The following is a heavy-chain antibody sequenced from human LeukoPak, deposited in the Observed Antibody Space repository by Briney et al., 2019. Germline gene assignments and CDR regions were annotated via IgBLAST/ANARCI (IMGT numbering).Heavy chain of an antibody. CDR2: ISWNSGSI. CDR1: GFTFSSYS. Sequence: PGGSLRLSCAASGFTFSSYSMNWVRQAPGKGLEWVSGISWNSGSIGYADSVKGRFTISRDNAKNSLYLQMNSLRAEDTALYYCAKDIAPYCGDDCASSFDYWGQGTLVTVSS. J-gene: IGHJ4*02. CDR3: AKDIAPYCGDDCASSFDY. D-gene: IGHD2-21*02. V-gene: IGHV3-9*01.